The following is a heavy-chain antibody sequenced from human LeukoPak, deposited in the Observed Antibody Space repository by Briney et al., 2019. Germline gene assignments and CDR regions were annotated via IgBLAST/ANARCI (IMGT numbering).Heavy chain of an antibody. CDR3: ARDAIGDGYNFGYAFDV. D-gene: IGHD5-24*01. J-gene: IGHJ3*01. CDR2: ISNSGST. Sequence: SETLSLTCTVSGDSIRNYYWSWIRQPPGKGLEWIGYISNSGSTNYNPSLKSRVTISMDASQNQFSLRLTSVTAADTAVYYGARDAIGDGYNFGYAFDVWGQGTMVTDSS. CDR1: GDSIRNYY. V-gene: IGHV4-59*01.